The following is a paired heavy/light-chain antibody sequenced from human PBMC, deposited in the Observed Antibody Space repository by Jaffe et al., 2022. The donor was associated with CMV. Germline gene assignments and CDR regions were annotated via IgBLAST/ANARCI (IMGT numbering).Heavy chain of an antibody. CDR1: GFTFSSYA. Sequence: EVQLVESGGGLVQPGGSLRLSCSASGFTFSSYAMHWVRQAPGKGLEYVSAISSNGGSTYYADSVKGRFTISRDNSKNTLYLQMSSLRAEDTAVYYCVKDHDSGASTGVFDYWGQGTLVTVSS. V-gene: IGHV3-64D*06. CDR2: ISSNGGST. D-gene: IGHD6-19*01. J-gene: IGHJ4*02. CDR3: VKDHDSGASTGVFDY.
Light chain of an antibody. CDR3: QQYNSYPAIT. V-gene: IGKV1-5*03. CDR1: QSISSW. Sequence: DIQMTQSPSTLSASVGDRVTITCRASQSISSWLAWYQQKPGKAPKLLIYKASSLESGVPSRFSGSGSGTEFTLTISSLQPDDFATYYCQQYNSYPAITFGQGTRLEIK. J-gene: IGKJ5*01. CDR2: KAS.